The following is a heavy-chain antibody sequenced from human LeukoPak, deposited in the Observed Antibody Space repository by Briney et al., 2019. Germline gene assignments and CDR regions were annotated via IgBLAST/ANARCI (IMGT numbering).Heavy chain of an antibody. Sequence: ASVKVSCKASGYTFTGYYMHWVRQAPGQGLEWMGWINPNSGGTNYAQKFQGRVTMTRDTSISTVYMELSRLRSDDTAVYYCARDQTTWGNLAAPFDYWGQGTLVTVSS. J-gene: IGHJ4*02. D-gene: IGHD6-13*01. V-gene: IGHV1-2*02. CDR3: ARDQTTWGNLAAPFDY. CDR1: GYTFTGYY. CDR2: INPNSGGT.